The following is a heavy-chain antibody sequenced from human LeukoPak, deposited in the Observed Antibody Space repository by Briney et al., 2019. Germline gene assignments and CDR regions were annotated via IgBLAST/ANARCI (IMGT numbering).Heavy chain of an antibody. J-gene: IGHJ4*02. D-gene: IGHD3-16*02. CDR1: GFTFSSYG. V-gene: IGHV3-7*01. Sequence: AGGSLRLSCAASGFTFSSYGMHWVRQAPGKGLEWVANIKQDGSEKYYVDSVKGRFTISRDNAKNSLYLQMNSLRAEDTAVYYCARATSMITFGGVIVLSPFDYWGQGTLVTVSS. CDR2: IKQDGSEK. CDR3: ARATSMITFGGVIVLSPFDY.